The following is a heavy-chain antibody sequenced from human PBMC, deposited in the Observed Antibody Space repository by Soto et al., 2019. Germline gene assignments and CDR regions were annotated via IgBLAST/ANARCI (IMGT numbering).Heavy chain of an antibody. D-gene: IGHD3-3*01. Sequence: ASVKVSCKASGYTFTSYDINWVRQATGQGLEWMGWMNPNSGNTGYAQKFQGRVTMARNTSISTAYMELSSLRSEDTAVYYCARGGAYYDFWSGLFYYYYMDVWGKGTTVTVSS. CDR1: GYTFTSYD. CDR2: MNPNSGNT. V-gene: IGHV1-8*01. J-gene: IGHJ6*03. CDR3: ARGGAYYDFWSGLFYYYYMDV.